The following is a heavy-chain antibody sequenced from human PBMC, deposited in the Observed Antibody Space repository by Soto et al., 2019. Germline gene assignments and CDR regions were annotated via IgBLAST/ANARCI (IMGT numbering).Heavy chain of an antibody. CDR1: GFTFGDSY. CDR3: VKGSNYYGMDV. V-gene: IGHV3-11*05. D-gene: IGHD2-15*01. J-gene: IGHJ6*02. Sequence: QVQLVESGGGLVPPGGSLRLSCAGSGFTFGDSYMSWIRQAPGKGLEWLSYISPGSRYPAYADSVKGRFTVFRDNARNSVYLQMNSLRREDTGLYYCVKGSNYYGMDVWGQGTTVTVSS. CDR2: ISPGSRYP.